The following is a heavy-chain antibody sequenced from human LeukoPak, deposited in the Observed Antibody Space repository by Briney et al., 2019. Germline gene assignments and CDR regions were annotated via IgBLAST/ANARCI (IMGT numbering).Heavy chain of an antibody. J-gene: IGHJ4*02. Sequence: GGSLRLSCAASGFTFSGYSMNWVRQAPGKGLEWVSSISSSGNYIHYADSVKGRFTISRDNAKNSLYLQVNSLRAEDTAVYYCAAFATSNAQWAIFDFWSQGTLVTVSS. CDR3: AAFATSNAQWAIFDF. D-gene: IGHD1-1*01. V-gene: IGHV3-21*01. CDR2: ISSSGNYI. CDR1: GFTFSGYS.